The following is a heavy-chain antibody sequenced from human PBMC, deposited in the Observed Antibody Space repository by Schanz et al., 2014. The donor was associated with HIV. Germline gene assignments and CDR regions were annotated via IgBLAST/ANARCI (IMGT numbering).Heavy chain of an antibody. Sequence: QVQLVQSGAEVKKPGSSVKVSCKASGGTFNIYTISWVRQAPGQGLEWMGWIDPNSGDTNYAPKFQGRVTVTSDTSIRTTYMEVRRLRYDDTAVYFCARELITVPNSYYSHFGMDVWGQGTTVTVSS. D-gene: IGHD2-2*01. V-gene: IGHV1-2*02. CDR2: IDPNSGDT. CDR3: ARELITVPNSYYSHFGMDV. CDR1: GGTFNIYT. J-gene: IGHJ6*02.